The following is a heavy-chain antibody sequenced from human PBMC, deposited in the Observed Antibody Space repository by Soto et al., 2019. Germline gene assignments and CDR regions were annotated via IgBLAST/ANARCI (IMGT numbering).Heavy chain of an antibody. CDR3: TKGLIVGATTDAFDI. V-gene: IGHV3-23*01. CDR2: ISGGGSST. CDR1: GFTFSDYV. J-gene: IGHJ3*02. D-gene: IGHD1-26*01. Sequence: PGGSLRLSCTASGFTFSDYVMSWVRQAPGRGLEWVSAISGGGSSTFYADSVKGRFTISRDNSKNTLYLQMNSLRAEDTAVYYCTKGLIVGATTDAFDIWGQGTMVTVS.